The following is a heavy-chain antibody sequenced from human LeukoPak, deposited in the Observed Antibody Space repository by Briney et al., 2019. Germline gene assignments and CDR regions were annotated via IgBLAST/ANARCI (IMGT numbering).Heavy chain of an antibody. CDR3: ARDNSGYDSFDY. CDR2: IYSGGST. V-gene: IGHV3-53*01. D-gene: IGHD5-12*01. CDR1: GFTVSSNY. J-gene: IGHJ4*02. Sequence: GGSLRLSCAASGFTVSSNYMSWVRQAPGKGLEWVSVIYSGGSTYYADSVKGRFTISRDNSKNTLYLQMNSLRTEDTAVYYCARDNSGYDSFDYWGQGTLVTVSS.